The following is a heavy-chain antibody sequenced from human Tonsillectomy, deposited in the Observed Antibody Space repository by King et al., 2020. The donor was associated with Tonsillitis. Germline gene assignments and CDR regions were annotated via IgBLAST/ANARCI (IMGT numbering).Heavy chain of an antibody. D-gene: IGHD2-2*01. V-gene: IGHV1-2*02. CDR1: GYTFTGYY. J-gene: IGHJ6*02. CDR3: AGPSIVVVPAAIGAYYYGMDV. Sequence: VQLVESGAEVKKPGASVKVSCKASGYTFTGYYMHWVRQAPGQGLEWMGWINPNSGGTNYAQKFQGRVTRTRDTAIRTAYMELSRLRSDDTAVYYCAGPSIVVVPAAIGAYYYGMDVWGQGTTVTVSS. CDR2: INPNSGGT.